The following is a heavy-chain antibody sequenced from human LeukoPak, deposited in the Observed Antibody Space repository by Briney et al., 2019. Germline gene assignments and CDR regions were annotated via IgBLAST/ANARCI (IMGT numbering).Heavy chain of an antibody. CDR3: AKGLLSSGWIFDY. D-gene: IGHD6-19*01. CDR2: ISYDGSNK. V-gene: IGHV3-30*18. Sequence: GGSLRLSCAASGFTFSSYGMHWVRQAPGKGLEWVAVISYDGSNKYYADSVKGRFTISRDNSKNTLYLQMNSLRAEDTAVYYCAKGLLSSGWIFDYWGQGTLVTVSS. J-gene: IGHJ4*02. CDR1: GFTFSSYG.